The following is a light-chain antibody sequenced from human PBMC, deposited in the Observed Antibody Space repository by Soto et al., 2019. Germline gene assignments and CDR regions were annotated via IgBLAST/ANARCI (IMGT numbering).Light chain of an antibody. Sequence: QSALTQPASVSGSPGQSITISCTGTSSDVGSYNLGSWYQQHPGKAPKLMIYEVSKRPSGVSNRFSGSKSGNTASLTISGRQAEYEADYSCCSYAGSSTYVFGTGTKVTVL. CDR2: EVS. CDR3: CSYAGSSTYV. CDR1: SSDVGSYNL. V-gene: IGLV2-23*02. J-gene: IGLJ1*01.